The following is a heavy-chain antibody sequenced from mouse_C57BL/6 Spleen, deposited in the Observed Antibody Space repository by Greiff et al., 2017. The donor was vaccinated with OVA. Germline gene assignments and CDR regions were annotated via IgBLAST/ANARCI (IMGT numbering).Heavy chain of an antibody. V-gene: IGHV1-85*01. CDR2: IYPRDGST. CDR1: GYTFTSYD. CDR3: ARGGYDDGYYGGFAY. Sequence: QVQLKESGPELVKPGASVKLSCKASGYTFTSYDINWVKQRPGQGLAWIGWIYPRDGSTKYNEKFKGKATLTVDTSSSTAYMELHSLTSEDSAVYFCARGGYDDGYYGGFAYWGQGTLVTISA. J-gene: IGHJ3*01. D-gene: IGHD2-3*01.